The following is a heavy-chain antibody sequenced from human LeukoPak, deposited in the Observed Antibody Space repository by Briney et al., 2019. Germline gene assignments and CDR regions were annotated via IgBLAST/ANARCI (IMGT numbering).Heavy chain of an antibody. CDR1: GFTFSSYG. J-gene: IGHJ6*03. Sequence: PGGSLRLSCAASGFTFSSYGMNWVRQAPGKGLEWVAFIRYDGGNKYFADSVKGRFTISRDNSKNTLYLQMESLRAEDTAVYYCAKGGGYEAQYYYYYLDVWGKGTTVTISS. CDR3: AKGGGYEAQYYYYYLDV. D-gene: IGHD5-12*01. V-gene: IGHV3-30*02. CDR2: IRYDGGNK.